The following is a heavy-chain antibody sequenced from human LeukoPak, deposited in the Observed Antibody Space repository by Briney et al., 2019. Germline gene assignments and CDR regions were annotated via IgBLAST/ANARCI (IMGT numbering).Heavy chain of an antibody. CDR1: GYTFTSYG. Sequence: ASVKVSCKASGYTFTSYGISWVRQATGQGLEWMGWMNPNSGNTGYAQKFQGRVTITRNTSISTAYMELSSLRSEDTAVYYCARLGLRFLESYADYWGQGTLVTVSS. D-gene: IGHD3-3*01. J-gene: IGHJ4*02. V-gene: IGHV1-8*03. CDR2: MNPNSGNT. CDR3: ARLGLRFLESYADY.